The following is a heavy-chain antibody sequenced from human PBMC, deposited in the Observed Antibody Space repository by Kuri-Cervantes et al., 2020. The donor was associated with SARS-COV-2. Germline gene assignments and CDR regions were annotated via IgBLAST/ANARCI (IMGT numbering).Heavy chain of an antibody. Sequence: GESLKISCAASGFTVNNNYMAWVRQAPGKGLQWVSIIYGDGSIFYADSVKGRFTISRDNSKNTLFLQMNSLRIEDTALYYCARVGSGPGGVDHWGQGTLVTVSS. J-gene: IGHJ4*02. CDR2: IYGDGSI. V-gene: IGHV3-66*02. D-gene: IGHD6-19*01. CDR1: GFTVNNNY. CDR3: ARVGSGPGGVDH.